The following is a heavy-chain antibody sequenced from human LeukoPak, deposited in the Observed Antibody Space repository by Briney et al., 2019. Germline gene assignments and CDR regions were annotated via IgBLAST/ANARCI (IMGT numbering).Heavy chain of an antibody. CDR2: ISYDGANK. CDR1: GFTFSSYS. CDR3: ARAPGTAMVMDTSRYYFDY. Sequence: GGSLRLSCAASGFTFSSYSVHWVRQAPGKGLEWVAVISYDGANKYYADSVKGRFTISRDNSKNTLYLQMNSLRAEDTAVYYCARAPGTAMVMDTSRYYFDYWGQGTLVTVSS. V-gene: IGHV3-30*04. D-gene: IGHD5-18*01. J-gene: IGHJ4*02.